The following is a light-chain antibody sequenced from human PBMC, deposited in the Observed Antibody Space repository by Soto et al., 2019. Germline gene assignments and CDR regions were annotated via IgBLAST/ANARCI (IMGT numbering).Light chain of an antibody. CDR3: QQYCSTPPT. V-gene: IGKV4-1*01. CDR2: CAS. CDR1: QSVLFSSYNKDF. J-gene: IGKJ4*01. Sequence: IVMTQTPDSVAGTLGGRGTSKCKSSQSVLFSSYNKDFLAGYQQKPGQPPKLLIYCASTREAGVPDRFSGSGSGTDFTLTISSMQAEHVAAYYCQQYCSTPPTLAGVTKE.